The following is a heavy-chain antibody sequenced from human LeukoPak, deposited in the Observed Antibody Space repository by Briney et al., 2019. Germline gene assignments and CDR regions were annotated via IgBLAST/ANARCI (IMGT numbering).Heavy chain of an antibody. V-gene: IGHV1-8*03. D-gene: IGHD2-2*01. J-gene: IGHJ3*02. CDR3: ARAPGMEYQLLIDAFDI. CDR2: MNPNSGNT. Sequence: ASVKVSCKASGYTFTSYDINWVRQATGQGLEWTGWMNPNSGNTGYAQKFQGRVNITRNTSISTAYMELSSLRSEDTAVYYCARAPGMEYQLLIDAFDIWGQGTMVTVSS. CDR1: GYTFTSYD.